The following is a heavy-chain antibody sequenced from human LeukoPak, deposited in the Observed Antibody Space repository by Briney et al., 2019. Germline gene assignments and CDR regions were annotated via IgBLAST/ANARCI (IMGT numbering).Heavy chain of an antibody. CDR1: GGSIRSSSYQ. CDR3: ARISGSSHHYYYYMDV. D-gene: IGHD1-26*01. J-gene: IGHJ6*03. Sequence: SETLSLTCTVSGGSIRSSSYQWGWIRQPPGKGLEWIGSIYYSGSTYYNPSLKSRVTISIDTSKNQFSLRLSSVTAADTAVYYCARISGSSHHYYYYMDVWGKGTTVTVSS. CDR2: IYYSGST. V-gene: IGHV4-39*07.